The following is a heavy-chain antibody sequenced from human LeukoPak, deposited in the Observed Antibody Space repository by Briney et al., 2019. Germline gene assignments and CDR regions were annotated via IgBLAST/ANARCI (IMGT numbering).Heavy chain of an antibody. CDR2: IHYSGST. CDR1: GGSISSGDYY. CDR3: AGSGGSRTFDY. V-gene: IGHV4-30-4*01. J-gene: IGHJ4*02. Sequence: SQTLSLTCTVSGGSISSGDYYWSWIRQPPGKGLEWIGYIHYSGSTYYNPSLKSRVTISVDTSKNQFSLKLSSVTAADTAVYYCAGSGGSRTFDYWGQGTLVTVSS. D-gene: IGHD2-15*01.